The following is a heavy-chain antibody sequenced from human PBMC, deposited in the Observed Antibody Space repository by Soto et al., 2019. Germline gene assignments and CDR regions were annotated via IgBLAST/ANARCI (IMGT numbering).Heavy chain of an antibody. CDR1: GYSFTSYW. J-gene: IGHJ5*02. CDR3: ARHLGAGLRLGEFDP. V-gene: IGHV5-10-1*01. CDR2: IDPSDSYT. Sequence: EVQLVQSGAEVKKPGESLRISCKGSGYSFTSYWISWVRQMPGKGLEWMGRIDPSDSYTNYSPSFQGHVTISADKSISTAYLQWSSLKASDTAMYYCARHLGAGLRLGEFDPWGQGTLVTVSS. D-gene: IGHD3-16*01.